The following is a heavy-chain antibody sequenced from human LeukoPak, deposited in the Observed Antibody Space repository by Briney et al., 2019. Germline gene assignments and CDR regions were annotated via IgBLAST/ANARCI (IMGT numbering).Heavy chain of an antibody. CDR1: GYSFTSYW. J-gene: IGHJ3*02. V-gene: IGHV5-51*01. Sequence: GESLKISCKGSGYSFTSYWIGWVRQMPGKGLGWMGIIYPGDSDTRYSPSFQGQVTISADKSISTAYLQWSSPKASDTAMYYCARRITIFGVVTLDAFDIWGQGTMVTVSS. CDR2: IYPGDSDT. CDR3: ARRITIFGVVTLDAFDI. D-gene: IGHD3-3*01.